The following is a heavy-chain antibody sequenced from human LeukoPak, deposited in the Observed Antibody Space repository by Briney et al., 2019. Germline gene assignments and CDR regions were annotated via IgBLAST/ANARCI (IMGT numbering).Heavy chain of an antibody. D-gene: IGHD3-22*01. V-gene: IGHV3-21*01. J-gene: IGHJ4*02. CDR3: AKGTQYYDSEAYFDY. CDR2: ISSSSSYI. Sequence: GGSLRLSCAASGFNFRDYYMTWVRQAPGKGLEWVSSISSSSSYIYYADSVKGRFTISRDNAKNTLYLQMNSLRAEDTAVYYCAKGTQYYDSEAYFDYWGQGTLVTVSS. CDR1: GFNFRDYY.